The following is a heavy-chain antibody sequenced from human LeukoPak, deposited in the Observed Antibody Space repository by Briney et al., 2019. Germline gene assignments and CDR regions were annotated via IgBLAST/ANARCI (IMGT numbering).Heavy chain of an antibody. CDR2: INPNSGGT. CDR1: GYTFTGYY. J-gene: IGHJ4*02. Sequence: ASVKVSCKASGYTFTGYYMHWVRQAPGQGLEWMGWINPNSGGTNCAQKFQGRVTMTRDTSISTAYMELSRLRSDDTAVYYCARDLRLRLMAVGYWGQGTLVTVSS. D-gene: IGHD5-12*01. V-gene: IGHV1-2*02. CDR3: ARDLRLRLMAVGY.